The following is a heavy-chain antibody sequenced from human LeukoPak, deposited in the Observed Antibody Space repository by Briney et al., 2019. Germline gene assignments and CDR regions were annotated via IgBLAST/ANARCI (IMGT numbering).Heavy chain of an antibody. V-gene: IGHV3-11*01. Sequence: GGSLRLSCAASGFTFSDYYMSWIRQAPGKGLEWVSYISSSGSTIYYADSVKGRFTISRDNAKNSLYLQMNSLRAENTAVYYCARDRLRIFGVVTYMFDYWGQGTLVTVSS. J-gene: IGHJ4*02. CDR2: ISSSGSTI. CDR1: GFTFSDYY. D-gene: IGHD3-3*01. CDR3: ARDRLRIFGVVTYMFDY.